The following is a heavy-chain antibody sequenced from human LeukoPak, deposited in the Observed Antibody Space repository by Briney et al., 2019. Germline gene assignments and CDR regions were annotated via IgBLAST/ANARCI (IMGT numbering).Heavy chain of an antibody. CDR3: AKDQSYYGSGSYYDY. CDR2: ISWNSGSI. V-gene: IGHV3-9*01. CDR1: GFTFDDYA. D-gene: IGHD3-10*01. J-gene: IGHJ4*02. Sequence: GGSLRLSCAASGFTFDDYAMHWVRQAPGKGLEWVSGISWNSGSIGYADSVKGRFTISRDNSKNTLYLQMNSLRAEDTAVYYCAKDQSYYGSGSYYDYWGQGTLVTVSS.